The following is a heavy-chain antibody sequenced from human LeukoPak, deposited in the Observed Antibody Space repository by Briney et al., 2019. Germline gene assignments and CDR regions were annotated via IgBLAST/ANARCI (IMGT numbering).Heavy chain of an antibody. CDR3: AKELDYYGSGPFDY. CDR2: ISYDGSNK. V-gene: IGHV3-30*18. J-gene: IGHJ4*02. Sequence: PGRSLRLSCAASGFTFSSYGMHWVRQAPGKGLEWVAVISYDGSNKYYADSVKGRFTISRDNSQNTLYLQMNSLRAEDTAVYYCAKELDYYGSGPFDYWGQGTLVTVSS. D-gene: IGHD3-10*01. CDR1: GFTFSSYG.